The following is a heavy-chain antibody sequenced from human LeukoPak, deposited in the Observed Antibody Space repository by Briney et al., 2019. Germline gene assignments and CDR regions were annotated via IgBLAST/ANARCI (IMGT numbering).Heavy chain of an antibody. CDR2: VNYNGAIT. CDR1: GFTFVDYG. J-gene: IGHJ4*02. D-gene: IGHD3-3*02. V-gene: IGHV3-20*04. Sequence: GGSLRLSCATSGFTFVDYGLSWVRRAPGKGLEWLCAVNYNGAITDYADSVKGRFTISRDNAKNSLYLRMDSLRAEDTALYYCARDRLGPSFSVSHFDLWGQGTLVTVSS. CDR3: ARDRLGPSFSVSHFDL.